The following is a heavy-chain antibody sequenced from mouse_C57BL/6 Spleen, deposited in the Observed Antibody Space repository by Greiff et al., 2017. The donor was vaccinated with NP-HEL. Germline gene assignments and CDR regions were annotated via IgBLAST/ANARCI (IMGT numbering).Heavy chain of an antibody. CDR1: GYTFTSYW. V-gene: IGHV1-69*01. Sequence: VQLQQPGAELVMPGASVKLSCKASGYTFTSYWMHWVKQRPGQGLEWIGEIDPSDSYTNYNQKFKGKSTLTVDKSSSTAYMQLSSLTSEDSAVYYCAREGLRRHYFDYWGQGTTLTVSS. J-gene: IGHJ2*01. CDR2: IDPSDSYT. CDR3: AREGLRRHYFDY. D-gene: IGHD2-4*01.